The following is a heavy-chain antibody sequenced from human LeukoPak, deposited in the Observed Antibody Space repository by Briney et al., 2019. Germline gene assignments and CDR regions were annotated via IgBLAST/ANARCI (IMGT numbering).Heavy chain of an antibody. Sequence: GGSLRLSCAASGFTFSSYAMSWVRQAPGKGLEWVSAISGSGGSTYYADSVKGRFTISRDNSKNTLYLQMNSLRAEDTVVYYCAKGSDFIAAAGSRPDYWGQGTLVTVSS. CDR2: ISGSGGST. CDR3: AKGSDFIAAAGSRPDY. CDR1: GFTFSSYA. J-gene: IGHJ4*02. V-gene: IGHV3-23*01. D-gene: IGHD6-13*01.